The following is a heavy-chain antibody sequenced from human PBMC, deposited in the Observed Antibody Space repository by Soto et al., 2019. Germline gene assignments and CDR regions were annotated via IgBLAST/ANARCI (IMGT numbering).Heavy chain of an antibody. Sequence: SQTLSLTCAISGDSVSSNSAAWNWIRQSPSRGLEWLGRTYYRSKWYNDYALSVKSRITIIPNTSKNQFSLQMNSVTPEDTALYSCARDICSGGTCHNWFDPFGQGTMVT. V-gene: IGHV6-1*01. CDR1: GDSVSSNSAA. J-gene: IGHJ5*02. D-gene: IGHD2-15*01. CDR3: ARDICSGGTCHNWFDP. CDR2: TYYRSKWYN.